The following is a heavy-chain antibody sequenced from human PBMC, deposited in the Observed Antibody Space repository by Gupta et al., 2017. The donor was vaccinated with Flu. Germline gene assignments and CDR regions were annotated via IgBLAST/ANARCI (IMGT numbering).Heavy chain of an antibody. D-gene: IGHD6-19*01. CDR3: ARDQVAWLALDY. CDR2: IKQDGTEK. CDR1: GFTFSSYW. J-gene: IGHJ4*02. Sequence: EVQLVESGGGLVQPGGSLRLSCAASGFTFSSYWMSWVRQAPGKGLEWVTNIKQDGTEKYYVDSVKGRFTISRDNAKNSLYLQMNSLRAEDTAVYYCARDQVAWLALDYWGQGTLVTVSS. V-gene: IGHV3-7*01.